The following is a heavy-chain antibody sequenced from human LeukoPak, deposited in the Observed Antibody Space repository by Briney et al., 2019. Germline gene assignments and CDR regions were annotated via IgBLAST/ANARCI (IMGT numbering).Heavy chain of an antibody. CDR3: ARDQPGTYTMSST. CDR1: GGSISTDY. CDR2: VSGEQTDK. J-gene: IGHJ5*02. Sequence: PSETLSLTCAFSGGSISTDYWSWVRQAPGKGLEWVAFVSGEQTDKYYADSVKGRFTISRDNSRNSLFLEMNSLRPDDTAVYYCARDQPGTYTMSSTWGQGTLVTVSS. D-gene: IGHD7-27*01. V-gene: IGHV3-30*03.